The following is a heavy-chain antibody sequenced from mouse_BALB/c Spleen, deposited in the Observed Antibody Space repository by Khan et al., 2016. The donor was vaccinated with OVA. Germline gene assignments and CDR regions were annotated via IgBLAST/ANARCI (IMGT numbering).Heavy chain of an antibody. CDR3: VREGAYYGCVVWFAY. D-gene: IGHD2-10*01. CDR2: IIPSNDYT. Sequence: QVQLQQSGAELARPGASVKMSCKASGYTFTTYTIHWVKQRPGQGLEWIGYIIPSNDYTNYNQKFKDRATLTADKSSSTAYMQLTSLTSEDSAVYYCVREGAYYGCVVWFAYWGQGTLVTVSA. V-gene: IGHV1-4*01. J-gene: IGHJ3*01. CDR1: GYTFTTYT.